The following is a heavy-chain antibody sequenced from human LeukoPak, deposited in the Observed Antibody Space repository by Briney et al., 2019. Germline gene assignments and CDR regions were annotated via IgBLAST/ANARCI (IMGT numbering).Heavy chain of an antibody. J-gene: IGHJ3*02. CDR3: ARVSAAGTGLGAFDI. Sequence: SVKVSCKASGGTFSSYAISWVRQAPGQGLEWMGRIIPIFGTANYAQKFQGRVTITTDESTSTAYMELSSLRSEDTAVYYCARVSAAGTGLGAFDIWGQGTMVTVSS. D-gene: IGHD6-13*01. CDR1: GGTFSSYA. V-gene: IGHV1-69*05. CDR2: IIPIFGTA.